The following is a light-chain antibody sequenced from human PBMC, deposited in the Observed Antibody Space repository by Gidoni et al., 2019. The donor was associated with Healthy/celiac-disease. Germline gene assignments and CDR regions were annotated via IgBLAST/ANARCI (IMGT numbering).Light chain of an antibody. V-gene: IGLV1-47*01. J-gene: IGLJ1*01. CDR3: AAWDDSLSGYV. CDR1: SSNIGINY. CDR2: RNN. Sequence: SVLTQPTSASGTPGQRVTISCSGSSSNIGINYVYWYQQLPGPAPKLLIYRNNQRPSGVPDRFSGSNSGTSASLAISGLRSEDEADYYCAAWDDSLSGYVFGTGTKVTVL.